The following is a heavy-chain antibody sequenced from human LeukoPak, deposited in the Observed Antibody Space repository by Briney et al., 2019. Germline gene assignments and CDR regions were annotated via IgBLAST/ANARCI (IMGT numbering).Heavy chain of an antibody. J-gene: IGHJ6*02. CDR2: INHNGNVN. Sequence: GGSLRLSCAAPGFTFSSYWMNWARQAPGKGLEWVASINHNGNVNYYVDSVKGRFAISRDNAKNSLYLQMSNLRAEDTAVYYCAKDLVTTAKRYYYGMDVWGQGTTVTVSS. CDR3: AKDLVTTAKRYYYGMDV. V-gene: IGHV3-7*03. CDR1: GFTFSSYW. D-gene: IGHD4-11*01.